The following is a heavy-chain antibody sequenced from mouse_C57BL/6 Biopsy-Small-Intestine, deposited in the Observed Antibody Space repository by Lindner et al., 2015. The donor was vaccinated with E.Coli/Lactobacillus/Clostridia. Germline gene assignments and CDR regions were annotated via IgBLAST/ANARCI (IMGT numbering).Heavy chain of an antibody. J-gene: IGHJ4*01. D-gene: IGHD1-1*01. CDR2: INPYYGST. V-gene: IGHV1-39*01. Sequence: QLQESGAELVKPGASVKISCKASGYSFTGYNMNWVKQSHGKSLEWIGNINPYYGSTSYNQKFKGKATLTVDKSSSTAYMQLNSLTSEDSAVYYCARYGNPYAMDYWGQGTSVTVSS. CDR3: ARYGNPYAMDY. CDR1: GYSFTGYN.